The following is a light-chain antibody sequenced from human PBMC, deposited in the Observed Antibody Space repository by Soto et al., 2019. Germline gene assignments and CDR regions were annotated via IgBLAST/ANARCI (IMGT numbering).Light chain of an antibody. CDR1: QGIAPY. CDR2: STS. CDR3: QKYSTSPLT. V-gene: IGKV1-27*01. Sequence: DVQMTQSPSSLSAFVGDRVTITCRASQGIAPYLAWFQQKQGKVPKLLIYSTSTLQSGVPSRFSGSGSLTDFTLTISSLQPEDVATYYCQKYSTSPLTLGGGNKVEI. J-gene: IGKJ4*01.